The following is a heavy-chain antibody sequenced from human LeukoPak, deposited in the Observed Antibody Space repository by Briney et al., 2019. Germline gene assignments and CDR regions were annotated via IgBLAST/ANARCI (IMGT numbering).Heavy chain of an antibody. Sequence: GGSLRLSCAASGFTFSGSAMHWVRQASGKGLEWVGRIRSKANSYATAYAASVKGRFTISRDDSKNTAYLQMNSLKTEDTAVYYCTGLIAVADDFDYWGQGTLVTVSS. V-gene: IGHV3-73*01. J-gene: IGHJ4*02. CDR2: IRSKANSYAT. D-gene: IGHD6-19*01. CDR1: GFTFSGSA. CDR3: TGLIAVADDFDY.